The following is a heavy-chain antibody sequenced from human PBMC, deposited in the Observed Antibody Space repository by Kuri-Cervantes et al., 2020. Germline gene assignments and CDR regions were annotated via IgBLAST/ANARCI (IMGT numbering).Heavy chain of an antibody. V-gene: IGHV1-69*13. J-gene: IGHJ4*02. Sequence: SVKVSCKASGGTFSSYAISWVRQAPGQGLEWMGGIIPIFGTANYAQKFQGRVTITADESTSTAYMELRSLRSDDTAVYYCARDRCGGDCYSGVVDYWGQGTLVTVSS. CDR3: ARDRCGGDCYSGVVDY. D-gene: IGHD2-21*02. CDR2: IIPIFGTA. CDR1: GGTFSSYA.